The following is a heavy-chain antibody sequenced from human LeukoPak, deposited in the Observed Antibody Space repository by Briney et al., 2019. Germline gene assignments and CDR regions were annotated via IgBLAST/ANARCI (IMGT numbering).Heavy chain of an antibody. J-gene: IGHJ4*02. CDR3: SRGWSVAAAAHYDH. V-gene: IGHV3-49*04. D-gene: IGHD2-2*01. Sequence: PGGSPRLSCIASGFTFGDYAMTWVRQAPGKGLEWVGFISSKANGGTTEYAASVKGRFTISRDDSKSIAYLEVNSLQTEDTAVYYCSRGWSVAAAAHYDHWGQGTLVTVSS. CDR2: ISSKANGGTT. CDR1: GFTFGDYA.